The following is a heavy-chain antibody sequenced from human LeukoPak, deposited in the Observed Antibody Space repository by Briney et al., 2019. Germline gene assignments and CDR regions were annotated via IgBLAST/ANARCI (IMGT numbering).Heavy chain of an antibody. D-gene: IGHD4-17*01. V-gene: IGHV2-5*01. J-gene: IGHJ4*02. CDR1: GFSLSTAAVL. CDR2: IYGNDDK. Sequence: SGPTLVNPTQTLTLTCTFSGFSLSTAAVLVGWVRQPPGRAPEWLTFIYGNDDKRYSPSLVSRLTITKDTSKNQVVLTLTDMDYVDTATYYCVHRTTVTSVDHWGRGTLVTVSS. CDR3: VHRTTVTSVDH.